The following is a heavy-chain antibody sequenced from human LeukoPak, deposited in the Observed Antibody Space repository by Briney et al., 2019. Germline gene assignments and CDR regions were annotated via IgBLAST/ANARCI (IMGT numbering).Heavy chain of an antibody. CDR1: GFTFDDYA. V-gene: IGHV3-9*01. CDR2: ISWNSGSI. D-gene: IGHD6-19*01. CDR3: AAGTEYGMDV. Sequence: GGSLRLSCAASGFTFDDYAMHWVRQAPGKGLEWVSGISWNSGSIGYADSVKGRFTISRDNAKNSLYLQMSSLRAEDTALYYCAAGTEYGMDVWGQGTTVTVSS. J-gene: IGHJ6*02.